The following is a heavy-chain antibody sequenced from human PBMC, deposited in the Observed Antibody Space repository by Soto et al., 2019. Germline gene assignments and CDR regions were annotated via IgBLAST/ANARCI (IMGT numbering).Heavy chain of an antibody. J-gene: IGHJ5*02. Sequence: ASVKVSCKASGYTFTSYDINWVRQATGQGLEWMGWINAYSGNTNYAQKLQGRVTMTTDTSTSTAYMELRSLRSDDTAVYYCAFLDIVVPWWFDPWGQGTLVTVSS. V-gene: IGHV1-18*01. D-gene: IGHD2-15*01. CDR1: GYTFTSYD. CDR2: INAYSGNT. CDR3: AFLDIVVPWWFDP.